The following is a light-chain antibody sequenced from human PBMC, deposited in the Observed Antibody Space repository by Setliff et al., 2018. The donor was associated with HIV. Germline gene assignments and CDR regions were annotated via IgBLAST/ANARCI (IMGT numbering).Light chain of an antibody. V-gene: IGLV2-14*01. CDR3: SSYTNSVPRV. CDR2: EVS. CDR1: SNDVGGYNY. J-gene: IGLJ1*01. Sequence: QSALAQPASVSGSPGQSITISCTGTSNDVGGYNYVCWYQQHPGKAPKLMIYEVSNRPSGVSNRFSGSKSGNTATLTISGLQAEDEADYYCSSYTNSVPRVFGTGTKVTVL.